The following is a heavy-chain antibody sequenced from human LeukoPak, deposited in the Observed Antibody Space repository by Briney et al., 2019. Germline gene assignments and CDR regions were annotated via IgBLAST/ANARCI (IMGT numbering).Heavy chain of an antibody. Sequence: GGSLRLSCAASGFTFSSYSMNWVRQAPGKGLEWVSSISSSSSYIYYADSVKGRFTISRDNAKNSLYLQMNSLRAEDTAVYYCARDGQWLVGYFDYWGQGTLVTVTS. CDR2: ISSSSSYI. V-gene: IGHV3-21*01. CDR3: ARDGQWLVGYFDY. D-gene: IGHD6-19*01. CDR1: GFTFSSYS. J-gene: IGHJ4*02.